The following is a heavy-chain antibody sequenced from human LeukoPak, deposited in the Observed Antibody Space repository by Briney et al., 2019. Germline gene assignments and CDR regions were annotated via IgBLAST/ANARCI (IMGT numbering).Heavy chain of an antibody. D-gene: IGHD3-22*01. CDR1: GGSISSSSYY. V-gene: IGHV4-39*01. Sequence: SETLSLTCTVSGGSISSSSYYWGWIRQPPGKGLEWIGSIYDSGSTYYNPSLKSRVTISVDTSKNQFSLKLSSVTAADTAVYYCARARYYYDSSGYRRRLPRDFDYWGQGTLVTVSS. J-gene: IGHJ4*02. CDR3: ARARYYYDSSGYRRRLPRDFDY. CDR2: IYDSGST.